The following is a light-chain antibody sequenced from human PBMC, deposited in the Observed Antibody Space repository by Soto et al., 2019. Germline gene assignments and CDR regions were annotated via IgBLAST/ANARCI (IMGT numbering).Light chain of an antibody. CDR3: SSSTSSNTLV. CDR2: GVS. CDR1: KNDIGSSDY. Sequence: QSVLTQPASVSASPGQSITISCTGGKNDIGSSDYVSWYQQHPGKAPKLIIYGVSNRPSGTSDRFSGSKSGNTASLTISGHQADDEADYYCSSSTSSNTLVFGGGTKLTVL. J-gene: IGLJ3*02. V-gene: IGLV2-14*01.